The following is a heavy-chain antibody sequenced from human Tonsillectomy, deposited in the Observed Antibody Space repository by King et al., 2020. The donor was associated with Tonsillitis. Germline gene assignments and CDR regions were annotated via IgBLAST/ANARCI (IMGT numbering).Heavy chain of an antibody. CDR1: GFTFSTYT. Sequence: VQLVESGGGLVKPGGSLRLSCAASGFTFSTYTMNWVRQAPGKGLEWVSSISSSSSYIYYTDSLKGRFIISRDNAKNSLYLQMNSLRAEDTAVYYCARDQDYGGSQKAFDIWGQGTMVTVSS. CDR3: ARDQDYGGSQKAFDI. CDR2: ISSSSSYI. D-gene: IGHD4-23*01. V-gene: IGHV3-21*01. J-gene: IGHJ3*02.